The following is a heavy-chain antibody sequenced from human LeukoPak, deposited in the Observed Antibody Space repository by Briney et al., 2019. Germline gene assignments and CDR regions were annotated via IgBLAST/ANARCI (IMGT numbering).Heavy chain of an antibody. D-gene: IGHD2-2*01. CDR2: INHSGST. CDR3: ARTPLPYCSSTSCYAGRHFDY. J-gene: IGHJ4*02. Sequence: SETLSLTCAVYGGSFSGYYWSWIRQPPGKGLEWIGEINHSGSTNYNPSLKSRVTISVDTSKNQFSLKLSSVTAADTAVYYCARTPLPYCSSTSCYAGRHFDYWGQGTLVTVSS. CDR1: GGSFSGYY. V-gene: IGHV4-34*01.